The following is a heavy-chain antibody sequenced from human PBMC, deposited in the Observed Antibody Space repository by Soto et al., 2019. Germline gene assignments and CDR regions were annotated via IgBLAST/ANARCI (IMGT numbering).Heavy chain of an antibody. CDR1: GFIFSRFA. J-gene: IGHJ3*02. V-gene: IGHV3-23*01. CDR3: AKGGRYEFLVVAASDAFDI. D-gene: IGHD2-15*01. CDR2: ISDSGRST. Sequence: GGSLRLSCAASGFIFSRFAMNWVRQAPGKGLEWVSGISDSGRSTYYADSVKGRFTISRDNSKNTMFLQMNSLRVDETAIYYCAKGGRYEFLVVAASDAFDIWGQGTVVTVSS.